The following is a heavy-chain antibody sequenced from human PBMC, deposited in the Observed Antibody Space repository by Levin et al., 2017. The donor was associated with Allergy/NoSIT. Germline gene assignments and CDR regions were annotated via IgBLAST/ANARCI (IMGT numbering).Heavy chain of an antibody. V-gene: IGHV4-39*01. D-gene: IGHD2-21*02. CDR2: IYYSGNT. Sequence: SETLSLTCSVSGGSISGSSYYWGWIRQPPGKGLEWIGSIYYSGNTYYNPSLKSRVTISVDTSKNQFSLKLTSVTAADTTVYYCARTLGVTMLSAFDVWGLGTMVTVSS. CDR1: GGSISGSSYY. CDR3: ARTLGVTMLSAFDV. J-gene: IGHJ3*01.